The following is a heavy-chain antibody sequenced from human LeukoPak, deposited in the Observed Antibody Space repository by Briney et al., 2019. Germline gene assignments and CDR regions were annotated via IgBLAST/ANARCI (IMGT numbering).Heavy chain of an antibody. CDR3: ARATSGRFDN. Sequence: SQTLSLTCDISGDSVSSYLATWNWIRQPPSRSLEWLGRTYYRSKWSVDYAVSLKSRITIIPDTSKNHFSLQLNSVTPEDTAVYFCARATSGRFDNWGQGTLVTVSS. J-gene: IGHJ4*02. CDR2: TYYRSKWSV. V-gene: IGHV6-1*01. CDR1: GDSVSSYLAT.